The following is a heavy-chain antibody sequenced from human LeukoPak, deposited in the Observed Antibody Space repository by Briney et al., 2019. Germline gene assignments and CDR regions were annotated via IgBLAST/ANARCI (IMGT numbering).Heavy chain of an antibody. Sequence: GGSLRLSCETSGFTFSNYGMHWVRQAPGKGLEWVAFLRYDGSTKYYADSVKGRFTISRDNSKNTLYLQMNSLRAEDTAVYYCAKDRAVGATTALDYWGQGTLVTVSS. D-gene: IGHD1-26*01. CDR1: GFTFSNYG. CDR3: AKDRAVGATTALDY. CDR2: LRYDGSTK. J-gene: IGHJ4*02. V-gene: IGHV3-30*02.